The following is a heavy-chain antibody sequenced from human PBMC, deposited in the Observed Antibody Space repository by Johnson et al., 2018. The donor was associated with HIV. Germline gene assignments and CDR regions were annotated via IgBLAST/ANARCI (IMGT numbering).Heavy chain of an antibody. CDR1: GFTFEDYA. J-gene: IGHJ3*01. D-gene: IGHD1-14*01. V-gene: IGHV3-9*01. CDR2: ISWNSDDI. CDR3: AKDDRISS. Sequence: VESGGGLVQPGGSLRLSCVASGFTFEDYAMYWVRQAPGKGLEWVSGISWNSDDIDYADSVKGRFTISRDNAKNSLYLQMNTLRPEDTALYYCAKDDRISSWGQGTMVTASS.